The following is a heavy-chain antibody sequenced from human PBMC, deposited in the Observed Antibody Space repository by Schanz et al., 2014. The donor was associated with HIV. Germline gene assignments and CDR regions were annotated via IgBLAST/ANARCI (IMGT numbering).Heavy chain of an antibody. CDR2: INPNSGGT. CDR3: ASNNYGDYVSLDY. D-gene: IGHD4-17*01. V-gene: IGHV1-2*02. CDR1: RDTFTGYY. Sequence: QVHLLQSGPEVKKPGASVKVSCEASRDTFTGYYVHWVRQAPGQGLEWMGWINPNSGGTKYAQKFQGRVTMTRDTSITTAYMELSGLRSDDTALYYCASNNYGDYVSLDYWGQGTQVTVSS. J-gene: IGHJ4*02.